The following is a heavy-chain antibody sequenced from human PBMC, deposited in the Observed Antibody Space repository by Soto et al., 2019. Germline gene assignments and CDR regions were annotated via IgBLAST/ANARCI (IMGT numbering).Heavy chain of an antibody. CDR3: ARLYDFWSGSALDS. CDR2: INTDGSTT. J-gene: IGHJ4*02. V-gene: IGHV3-74*01. D-gene: IGHD3-3*01. CDR1: GFAFGTYW. Sequence: GSLRLSCVASGFAFGTYWMHWVRQAPGKGLVWVSRINTDGSTTTYADSVKGRFTISRDNARHTLFLQMVSLRVEDTGIYYCARLYDFWSGSALDSWGQGALVTVSS.